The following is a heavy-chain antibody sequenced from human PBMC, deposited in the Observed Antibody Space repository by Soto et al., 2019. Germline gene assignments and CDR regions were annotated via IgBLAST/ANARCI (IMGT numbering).Heavy chain of an antibody. V-gene: IGHV3-30*18. CDR3: VKHRTEYETGRGLDP. Sequence: VQLVESGGGVVQPGRSLRLSCSVSGFTFSTYGMYWVRQAPGKGLEWVAIISYDGGNRNYADSVRGRFTISRDNSKNTLFLHMNSLTTEDTAVYYCVKHRTEYETGRGLDPWGQGTLVTVSS. D-gene: IGHD1-1*01. J-gene: IGHJ5*02. CDR1: GFTFSTYG. CDR2: ISYDGGNR.